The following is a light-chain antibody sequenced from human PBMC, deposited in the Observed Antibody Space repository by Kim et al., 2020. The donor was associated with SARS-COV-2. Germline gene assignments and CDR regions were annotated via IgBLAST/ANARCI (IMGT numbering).Light chain of an antibody. Sequence: IQMTQSPSSLSASVGDRVTITCRASQSISSWLAWYQQKPGKAPKLLIYKASSLESGVPSRFSGSGSGTEFTLTISSLQPDDFATYYCQQYNSSPWMFGQGTKVDIK. J-gene: IGKJ1*01. CDR1: QSISSW. CDR3: QQYNSSPWM. V-gene: IGKV1-5*03. CDR2: KAS.